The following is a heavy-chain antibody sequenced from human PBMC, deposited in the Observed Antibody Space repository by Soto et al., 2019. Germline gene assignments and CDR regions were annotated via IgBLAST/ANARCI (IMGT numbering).Heavy chain of an antibody. D-gene: IGHD1-1*01. V-gene: IGHV3-23*01. CDR3: ARVPDHETFIPTTGTSYHHFGPMDV. Sequence: DSVKGRFTISRDNSKNTVHLQMSSLRAEDAAVYYCARVPDHETFIPTTGTSYHHFGPMDVWGQGTTVTVSS. J-gene: IGHJ6*02.